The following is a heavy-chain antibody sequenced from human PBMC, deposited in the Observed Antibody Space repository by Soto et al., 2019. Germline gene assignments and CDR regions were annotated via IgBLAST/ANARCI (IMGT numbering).Heavy chain of an antibody. CDR3: ARHLGSYGDYDYFDY. D-gene: IGHD4-17*01. V-gene: IGHV4-59*01. J-gene: IGHJ4*02. Sequence: SETLSLTSTVSDGCISSYYWSWIRQPPGKGLEWIGTIYYSGSTHYNPSLKSRVTISVDTSKNQFSLKLSSVTAADTAVYYCARHLGSYGDYDYFDYWGQGTLVTVSS. CDR2: IYYSGST. CDR1: DGCISSYY.